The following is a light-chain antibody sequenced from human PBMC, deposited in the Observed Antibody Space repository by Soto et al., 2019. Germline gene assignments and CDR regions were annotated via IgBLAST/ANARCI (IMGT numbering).Light chain of an antibody. V-gene: IGKV3-15*01. Sequence: EIVMTQSPATLSVSPGERATLSCRASQSVNSNLAWYQQKPGQAPRLLISGASTRATGIPARFSGSGSETEFTRTISSLQSEDFAVYYCQQYNNWWTFGQGPKVEMK. CDR3: QQYNNWWT. J-gene: IGKJ1*01. CDR2: GAS. CDR1: QSVNSN.